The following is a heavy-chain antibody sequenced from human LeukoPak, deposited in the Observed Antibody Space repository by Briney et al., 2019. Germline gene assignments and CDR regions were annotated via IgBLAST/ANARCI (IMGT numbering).Heavy chain of an antibody. D-gene: IGHD6-19*01. CDR2: ISSSSSYI. Sequence: GGSLRLSCAASGFTFSSYSMNWVRQAPGKGLEWVSSISSSSSYIYYADSVKGRFTISRDNAKNSLCLQMNSLRAVDTAVYYCARDPTGYSSGWSDAFDIWGQGTMVTVSS. CDR1: GFTFSSYS. CDR3: ARDPTGYSSGWSDAFDI. V-gene: IGHV3-21*01. J-gene: IGHJ3*02.